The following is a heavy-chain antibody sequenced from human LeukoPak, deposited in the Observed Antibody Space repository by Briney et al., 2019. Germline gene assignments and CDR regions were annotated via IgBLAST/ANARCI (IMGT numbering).Heavy chain of an antibody. V-gene: IGHV3-33*01. CDR2: IWYNGSNK. CDR3: ARGDIVVVVAATDFDY. CDR1: GFTFSSFA. J-gene: IGHJ4*02. D-gene: IGHD2-15*01. Sequence: GGSLRLSCAASGFTFSSFAMHWVRQAPGKGLEWVADIWYNGSNKYYAESVKGRFTISRDNSRNTLYLQMNSLRVEDTAVYYCARGDIVVVVAATDFDYWGQGTLVTVSS.